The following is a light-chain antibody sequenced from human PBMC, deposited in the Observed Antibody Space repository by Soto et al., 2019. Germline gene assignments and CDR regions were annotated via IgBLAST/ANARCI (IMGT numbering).Light chain of an antibody. V-gene: IGKV3-20*01. J-gene: IGKJ4*01. Sequence: EIVLTPPPGTLSLSPGESAALSCRAXXAVSITYLTWYQQKPGQAPRLLIFCXSKRATGIPDRFSGSGSGRDFTLTISGLEPEDFAVYYCQHCQPYGDSPPLTFGGGTKVDIK. CDR1: XAVSITY. CDR3: QHCQPYGDSPPLT. CDR2: CXS.